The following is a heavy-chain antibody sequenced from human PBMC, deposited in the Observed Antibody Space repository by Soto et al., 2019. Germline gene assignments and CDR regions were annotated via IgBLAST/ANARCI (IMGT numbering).Heavy chain of an antibody. Sequence: QVQLVESGGGVVQPGRSLRLSCAASGFTFSSYGMHWVRQAPGKGLEWVAVIWYDGSNKYYADSVKGRFTISRDNSKNTLYLQMNSLRAEDTAVYYCARGWRQLGRGYFDYWGQGTLVTVSS. D-gene: IGHD6-13*01. V-gene: IGHV3-33*01. CDR1: GFTFSSYG. J-gene: IGHJ4*02. CDR2: IWYDGSNK. CDR3: ARGWRQLGRGYFDY.